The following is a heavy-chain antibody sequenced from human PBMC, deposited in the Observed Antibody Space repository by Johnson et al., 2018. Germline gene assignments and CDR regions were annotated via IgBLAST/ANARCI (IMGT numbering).Heavy chain of an antibody. V-gene: IGHV3-33*01. CDR2: IGYDGSNK. CDR1: GFTFSSYG. J-gene: IGHJ6*03. Sequence: VQLLETGGGVVQPGRSLRLSCAASGFTFSSYGMHWVRQAPGKGLEWVAVIGYDGSNKYYADSVKGRFTTSRDSSKNTLYLQMNSLRAEDTAVYYCASEDSSASYYYYYMDVWCKGTTVTVSS. CDR3: ASEDSSASYYYYYMDV. D-gene: IGHD3-22*01.